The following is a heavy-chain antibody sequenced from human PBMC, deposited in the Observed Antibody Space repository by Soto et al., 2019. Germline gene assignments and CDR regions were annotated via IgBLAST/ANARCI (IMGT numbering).Heavy chain of an antibody. J-gene: IGHJ4*02. Sequence: SVKVSCKASGGTFSSYAISWVRQAPGQGLEWMGGIIPIFGTANYAQKFQGRVTITADESTSTAYMELSSLRSEDTAVYYCARDLSKYSSSYLDYWGQGTLVTVSS. V-gene: IGHV1-69*13. CDR3: ARDLSKYSSSYLDY. CDR2: IIPIFGTA. D-gene: IGHD6-6*01. CDR1: GGTFSSYA.